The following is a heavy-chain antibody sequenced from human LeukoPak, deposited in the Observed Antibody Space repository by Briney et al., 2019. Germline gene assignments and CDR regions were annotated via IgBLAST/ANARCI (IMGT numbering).Heavy chain of an antibody. CDR3: ARDQDVVVPAAIAIRIDY. J-gene: IGHJ4*02. V-gene: IGHV1-18*01. CDR2: NSAYNGNT. D-gene: IGHD2-2*01. CDR1: GYTFTSYG. Sequence: ASVKVSCKASGYTFTSYGISWVRQAPGQGLEWMGWNSAYNGNTNYAQKLQGRVTMTTDTSTSTAYMELRSLRSDDTAVYYCARDQDVVVPAAIAIRIDYWGQGTLVTVSS.